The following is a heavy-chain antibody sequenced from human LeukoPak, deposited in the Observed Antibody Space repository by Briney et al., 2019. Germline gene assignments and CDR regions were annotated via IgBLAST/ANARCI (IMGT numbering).Heavy chain of an antibody. CDR3: ASGTIVGARGADN. Sequence: GTSLRLSCAASGFAFSTCSMKWVRQAPGKALEWVSSISGSSYHIYYADSVKGRFTISRDNANNLLYLQMNSLRAEDTAVYYCASGTIVGARGADNWGQGTLVTVSS. CDR1: GFAFSTCS. J-gene: IGHJ4*02. CDR2: ISGSSYHI. V-gene: IGHV3-21*01. D-gene: IGHD1-26*01.